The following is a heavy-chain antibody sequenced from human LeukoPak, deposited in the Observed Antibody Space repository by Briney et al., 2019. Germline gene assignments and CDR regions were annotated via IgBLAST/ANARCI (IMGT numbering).Heavy chain of an antibody. D-gene: IGHD6-6*01. J-gene: IGHJ3*02. CDR3: VREYSSSSGRAFDM. V-gene: IGHV3-74*01. Sequence: PGGSLRLSCAASGFTFSSYWMHWVRQAPGKGLVWVSRISTDGSSTNSADSVKGRLTISRDNAKNTLYLQMNSLRAEDTAVYYCVREYSSSSGRAFDMWGQGTKVTVSP. CDR1: GFTFSSYW. CDR2: ISTDGSST.